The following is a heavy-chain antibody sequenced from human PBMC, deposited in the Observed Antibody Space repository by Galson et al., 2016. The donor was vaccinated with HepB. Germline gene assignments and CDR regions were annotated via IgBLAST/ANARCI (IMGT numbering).Heavy chain of an antibody. CDR3: AKQGGSGTTGGH. D-gene: IGHD1-7*01. J-gene: IGHJ4*02. CDR1: GFTFSRFG. V-gene: IGHV3-30*18. Sequence: SLRLSCAASGFTFSRFGMHWVRQAPGKGLEWVAGISYDGSNKYYGDSVKGRFTISRDNSKNTLYLQMSSLRAEDTAVYYCAKQGGSGTTGGHWGQGTLVTVSS. CDR2: ISYDGSNK.